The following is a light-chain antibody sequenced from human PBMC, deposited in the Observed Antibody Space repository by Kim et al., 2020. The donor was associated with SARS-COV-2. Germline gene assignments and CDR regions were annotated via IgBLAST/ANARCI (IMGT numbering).Light chain of an antibody. Sequence: ASVGDRVTLACRARQGISNYLAWYQQKPGKVPKLLVYAASTLQSGLPSRFSGSGSGTDFTLTISSLQPEDVATYYCQKDNSAPWTFGQGTKVDIK. CDR2: AAS. V-gene: IGKV1-27*01. CDR1: QGISNY. CDR3: QKDNSAPWT. J-gene: IGKJ1*01.